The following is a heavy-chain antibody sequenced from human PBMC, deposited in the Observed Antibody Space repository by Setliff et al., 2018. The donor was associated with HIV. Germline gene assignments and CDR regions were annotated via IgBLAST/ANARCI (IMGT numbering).Heavy chain of an antibody. CDR3: ARTMLRGVLALDS. CDR2: IYYSGTT. V-gene: IGHV4-31*03. J-gene: IGHJ4*02. Sequence: SETLSLTCTVSGGSISTGGFYWTWIRHHPGKGLEWLGYIYYSGTTYYNPSLKSRLSFSLDTSKMQFSLKLGSVTAADTAVYYCARTMLRGVLALDSWGQGTVVTSPQ. CDR1: GGSISTGGFY. D-gene: IGHD3-10*01.